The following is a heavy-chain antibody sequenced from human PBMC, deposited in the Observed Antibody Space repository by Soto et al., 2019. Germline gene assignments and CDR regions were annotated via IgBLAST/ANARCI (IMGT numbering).Heavy chain of an antibody. J-gene: IGHJ6*02. Sequence: QVQLQESGPGLVKPSETLSLTCTVSGGSVSSESHYWSWIRPTPGKGLEWLGYIYYTGSTNSNPSLKGRITSSVETSSEQVSLRRRSVTLADTAVYYGARDQYDFRSGSYDYAMEGWGQRTKVTVSS. CDR2: IYYTGST. V-gene: IGHV4-61*01. D-gene: IGHD3-3*01. CDR1: GGSVSSESHY. CDR3: ARDQYDFRSGSYDYAMEG.